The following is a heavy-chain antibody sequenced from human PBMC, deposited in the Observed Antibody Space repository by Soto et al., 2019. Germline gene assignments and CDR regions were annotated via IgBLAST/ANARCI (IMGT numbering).Heavy chain of an antibody. CDR3: ARDLWVEPELYYYGMDV. CDR1: GDSISSADYY. J-gene: IGHJ6*02. V-gene: IGHV4-30-4*01. D-gene: IGHD1-1*01. CDR2: IFYSGTT. Sequence: SETLSLTCTVSGDSISSADYYWSWIRQTPGKGLEWIGHIFYSGTTYYNPSLKSRLTISVDTTRNHFSLRLTSVTAADTAVYYCARDLWVEPELYYYGMDVWGQGTTVTV.